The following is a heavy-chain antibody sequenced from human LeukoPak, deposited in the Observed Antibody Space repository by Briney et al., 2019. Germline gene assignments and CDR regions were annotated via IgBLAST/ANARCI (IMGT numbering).Heavy chain of an antibody. J-gene: IGHJ6*02. CDR3: ARGLGGSGSYYKHYYYYGMDV. Sequence: SETLSLTCAVSGGSISSGDYYWSWIRQPPGKGLEWIGYIYYSGSTYYNPSLKSRVTISVDTSKNQFSLKLSSVTAADTAVYYCARGLGGSGSYYKHYYYYGMDVWGQGTTVTVSS. V-gene: IGHV4-30-4*01. D-gene: IGHD3-10*01. CDR1: GGSISSGDYY. CDR2: IYYSGST.